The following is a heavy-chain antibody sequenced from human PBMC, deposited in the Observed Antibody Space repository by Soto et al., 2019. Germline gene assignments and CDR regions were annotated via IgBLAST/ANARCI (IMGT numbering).Heavy chain of an antibody. CDR3: ARLSDCTNGVCYYYGMDV. D-gene: IGHD2-8*01. Sequence: GESLKISCKGSGDSFTSYWIGWVRQMPGKGLEWMGIIYPGDSDTRYSPSFQGQVTISADKSISTAYLQWSSLKASDTAMYYCARLSDCTNGVCYYYGMDVWGQGTTVTVSS. CDR1: GDSFTSYW. J-gene: IGHJ6*02. CDR2: IYPGDSDT. V-gene: IGHV5-51*01.